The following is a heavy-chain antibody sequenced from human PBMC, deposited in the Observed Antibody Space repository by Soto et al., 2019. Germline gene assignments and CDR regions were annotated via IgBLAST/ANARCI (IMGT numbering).Heavy chain of an antibody. CDR1: GFTFSSYA. D-gene: IGHD3-3*01. V-gene: IGHV3-30-3*01. CDR3: ARDPHYDFWGHFDY. CDR2: ISYDGSNK. J-gene: IGHJ4*02. Sequence: QVQLVESGGGVVQPGRSLRLSCAASGFTFSSYAMHWVRQAPGKGLEWVAVISYDGSNKYYADSVKGRFTISRDNSKNTLYLQMNSLRAEDTAVYYCARDPHYDFWGHFDYWGQGTLVTVSS.